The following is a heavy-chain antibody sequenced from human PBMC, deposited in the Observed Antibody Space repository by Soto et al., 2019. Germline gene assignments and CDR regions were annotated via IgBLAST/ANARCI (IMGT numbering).Heavy chain of an antibody. CDR1: GFTFSSYA. Sequence: QGQLVESGGGVVQPGRSLRLSCAASGFTFSSYAMHWVRQATGKGLEWVAATSYDGSDNYYADSVKGRFTISRDNSKNTLSLQMSNLRPEDTAVYYCPRAHAPGRSPHYYGMDVWGLGTTVIVSS. CDR2: TSYDGSDN. CDR3: PRAHAPGRSPHYYGMDV. D-gene: IGHD2-15*01. J-gene: IGHJ6*02. V-gene: IGHV3-30-3*01.